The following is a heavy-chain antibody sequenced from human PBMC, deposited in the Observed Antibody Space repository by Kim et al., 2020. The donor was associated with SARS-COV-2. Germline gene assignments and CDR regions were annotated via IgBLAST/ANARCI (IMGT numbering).Heavy chain of an antibody. CDR1: GYTVTYSY. V-gene: IGHV3-66*01. D-gene: IGHD3-22*01. Sequence: GGSLRLSCAASGYTVTYSYMGWVRQAPGKGLEWVSFIYSGGNTIYADSVKGILIIFRDHYKNTLYIQINSLRAADTAVFYVAAAGFYYDAGYFTNCGHG. J-gene: IGHJ1*01. CDR2: IYSGGNT. CDR3: AAAGFYYDAGYFTN.